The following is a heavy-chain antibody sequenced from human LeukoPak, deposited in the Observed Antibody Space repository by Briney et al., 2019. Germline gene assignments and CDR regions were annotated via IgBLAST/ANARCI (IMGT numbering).Heavy chain of an antibody. V-gene: IGHV3-23*01. CDR2: ISGSGGGT. CDR3: AKDITSYGNDYFDF. D-gene: IGHD5-18*01. CDR1: GFTFSSYA. J-gene: IGHJ4*02. Sequence: GGSLRLSCAASGFTFSSYAMSWVRRAPGKGLEWVSTISGSGGGTYYAGSVKGRFTISRDNSKNTLYLQMNSLRAEDTAVYYCAKDITSYGNDYFDFWGQGTLVTVSS.